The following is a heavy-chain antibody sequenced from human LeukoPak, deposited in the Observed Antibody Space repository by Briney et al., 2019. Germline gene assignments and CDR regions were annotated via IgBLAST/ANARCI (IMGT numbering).Heavy chain of an antibody. Sequence: ASETLSLTCAVYGGSFSGYYWSWIRQPPGKGLEWIGEINHSGSTNYNPSLKSRVTISVDTSKNQFSLKLSSVTAADTAVYYCARGPSDYWGQGTLVIVSS. V-gene: IGHV4-34*01. CDR1: GGSFSGYY. CDR3: ARGPSDY. CDR2: INHSGST. J-gene: IGHJ4*02.